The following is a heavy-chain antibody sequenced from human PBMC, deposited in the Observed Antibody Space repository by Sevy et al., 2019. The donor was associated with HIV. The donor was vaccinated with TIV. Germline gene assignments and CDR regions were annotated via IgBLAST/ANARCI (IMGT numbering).Heavy chain of an antibody. CDR3: ARYYDSSGYYPVDY. CDR1: GFTFSSYS. V-gene: IGHV3-21*01. Sequence: GGSLRLSCAASGFTFSSYSMNWVRQAPGKGLEWVSSISSSSSYIYYVDSVKGRFTISGDNAKNSLYLQMNSLSAEDTAVYYCARYYDSSGYYPVDYWGQGTLVTVSS. CDR2: ISSSSSYI. D-gene: IGHD3-22*01. J-gene: IGHJ4*02.